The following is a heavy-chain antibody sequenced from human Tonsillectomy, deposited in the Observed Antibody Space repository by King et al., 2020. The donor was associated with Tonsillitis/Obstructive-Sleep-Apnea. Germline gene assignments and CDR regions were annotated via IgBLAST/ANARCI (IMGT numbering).Heavy chain of an antibody. CDR3: ARDSYGFWGGYSDY. CDR2: IKQDGSEK. CDR1: GFTFSSYW. V-gene: IGHV3-7*04. J-gene: IGHJ4*02. Sequence: VQLVESGGGLVQPGGSLRLSCAASGFTFSSYWMTWVRQAPGKGLEWVANIKQDGSEKYYVDSVKGRFTISRDNAENSLYLQMNSLRAEDTAVYYCARDSYGFWGGYSDYWGQGTLVTVSS. D-gene: IGHD3-3*01.